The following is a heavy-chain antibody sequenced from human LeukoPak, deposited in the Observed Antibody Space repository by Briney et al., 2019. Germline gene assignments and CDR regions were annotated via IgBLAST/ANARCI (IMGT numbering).Heavy chain of an antibody. Sequence: GGSLRLSCAASGFTFSGYSMNWVRQAPGKGLEWVSSISSSSSYIYYADSVKGRFTISRDNAKNSLYLQMNSLRAEDTAVYYCARGYSNYGYAFDIWGQGTMVTVSS. J-gene: IGHJ3*02. CDR3: ARGYSNYGYAFDI. CDR1: GFTFSGYS. CDR2: ISSSSSYI. D-gene: IGHD4-11*01. V-gene: IGHV3-21*01.